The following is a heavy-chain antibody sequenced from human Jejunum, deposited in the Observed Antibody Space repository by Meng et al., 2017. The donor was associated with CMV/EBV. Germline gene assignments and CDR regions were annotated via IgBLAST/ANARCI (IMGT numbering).Heavy chain of an antibody. J-gene: IGHJ4*02. CDR3: ARDSPLDGYSLLDY. V-gene: IGHV7-4-1*02. CDR2: IDPNTGNP. CDR1: GYTFTSYA. Sequence: QVQLVQSGSELKQPGASVKVSCRPSGYTFTSYAINWVRQAPGQGPDWMGWIDPNTGNPTYDQGFTGRFVFSLDTSVSTAYLQINCLRADDTAVYYCARDSPLDGYSLLDYWGQGTLVTVSS. D-gene: IGHD5-24*01.